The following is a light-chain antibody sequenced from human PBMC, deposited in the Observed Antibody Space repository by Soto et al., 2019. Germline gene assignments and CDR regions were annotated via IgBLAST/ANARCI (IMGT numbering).Light chain of an antibody. V-gene: IGKV1-5*03. CDR3: QQYNVHSPWT. J-gene: IGKJ1*01. Sequence: DIQMTQSPSTLSASVGDRVTITCRASQSVSTWLAWYQQKPGKPPHIRIFKASTLERGVPSRFSGSGSGTEFTLTITSLQPDDFATYYCQQYNVHSPWTFGQGTKVEIK. CDR1: QSVSTW. CDR2: KAS.